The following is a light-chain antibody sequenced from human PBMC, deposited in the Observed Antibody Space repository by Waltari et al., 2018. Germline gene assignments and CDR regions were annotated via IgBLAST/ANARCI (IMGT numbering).Light chain of an antibody. Sequence: DIQMTQSPSSLSASVGDRVTITCQASQDISNDLNWYQQKPGQDPKLLIYDASNPETGAPSRVSGRESGTEFAYTISSLQADDMASYFGPQYDNPLLYTFGQGPKLEIK. V-gene: IGKV1-33*01. J-gene: IGKJ2*01. CDR2: DAS. CDR3: PQYDNPLLYT. CDR1: QDISND.